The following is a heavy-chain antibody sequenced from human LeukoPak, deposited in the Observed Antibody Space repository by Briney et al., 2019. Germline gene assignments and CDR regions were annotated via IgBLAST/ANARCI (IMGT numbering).Heavy chain of an antibody. D-gene: IGHD2-2*02. V-gene: IGHV3-30*09. CDR3: ARANTPFADY. Sequence: GSLRLSCAASGFTFSSYDMHWVRQAPAKGLEWVAVISYDGSNKYYADSVKGRFAISRDNSKNTVYLQMNSLRVEDTAVYYCARANTPFADYWGQGTLVTVSS. J-gene: IGHJ4*02. CDR1: GFTFSSYD. CDR2: ISYDGSNK.